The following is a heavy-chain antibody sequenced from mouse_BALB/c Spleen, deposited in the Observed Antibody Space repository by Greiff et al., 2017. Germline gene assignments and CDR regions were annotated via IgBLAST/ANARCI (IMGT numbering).Heavy chain of an antibody. Sequence: EVQLQESGPGLVKPSQSLSLTCTVTGYSITSDYAWNWIRQFPGNKLEWMGYISYSGSTSSNPYLKSRISITRDTSKNQFFLQLNSVTTEDTATYYCAIYYGYYDVWGAGTTVTVSS. CDR1: GYSITSDYA. CDR3: AIYYGYYDV. CDR2: ISYSGST. D-gene: IGHD2-1*01. J-gene: IGHJ1*01. V-gene: IGHV3-2*02.